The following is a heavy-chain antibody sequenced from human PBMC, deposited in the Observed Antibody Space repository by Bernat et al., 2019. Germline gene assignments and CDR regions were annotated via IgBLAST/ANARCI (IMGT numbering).Heavy chain of an antibody. J-gene: IGHJ3*02. D-gene: IGHD2-2*01. CDR3: AKDRLGYCSSTSCYLDAFDI. V-gene: IGHV3-23*01. Sequence: EVQLLESGGGLVQPGGSLRLSCAASGFTFSSHAMSGVRQAPGKGLEWVSAIGGSGGSTYYADSVKGRFTISGDNSKNTLYLQMNSLRAEDTAVYYCAKDRLGYCSSTSCYLDAFDIWGQGTMVTVSS. CDR2: IGGSGGST. CDR1: GFTFSSHA.